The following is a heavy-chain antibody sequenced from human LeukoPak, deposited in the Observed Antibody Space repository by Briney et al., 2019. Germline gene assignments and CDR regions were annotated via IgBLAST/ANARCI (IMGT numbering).Heavy chain of an antibody. J-gene: IGHJ3*01. CDR2: IDNDGSDT. V-gene: IGHV3-74*01. Sequence: GGSLRLSCAASGFTFRDYWIHWVRQAPGKGLVWVGRIDNDGSDTIYADSVKGRFTVSRDNAKNTLFLQMNSLRAEDTAVHFCARGGFSHGFDVWGQGTVVTVSS. CDR3: ARGGFSHGFDV. CDR1: GFTFRDYW. D-gene: IGHD5-12*01.